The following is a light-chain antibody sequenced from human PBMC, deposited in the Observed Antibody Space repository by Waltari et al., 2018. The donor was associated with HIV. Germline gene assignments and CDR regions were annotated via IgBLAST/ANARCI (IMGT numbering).Light chain of an antibody. Sequence: VVTQEPSLTVSPGGTVTLTCTSSTGAVTSSSYASWFQQRPGQAPRPLLYSADKRHAWTPVHFSGSLLGAKAALTLFGAQPEDEADYFCLLYYGGRQPTWVFGGGTKLTV. CDR1: TGAVTSSSY. J-gene: IGLJ3*02. CDR3: LLYYGGRQPTWV. V-gene: IGLV7-43*01. CDR2: SAD.